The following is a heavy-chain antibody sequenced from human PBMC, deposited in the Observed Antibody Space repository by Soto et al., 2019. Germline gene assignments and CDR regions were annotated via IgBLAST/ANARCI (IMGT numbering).Heavy chain of an antibody. D-gene: IGHD6-13*01. CDR2: IWYDGSNK. V-gene: IGHV3-33*01. J-gene: IGHJ4*02. Sequence: QVQLVESGGGVVQPGRSLRLSCAASGFTFSSYGMHWVRQAPGKGLEWVAVIWYDGSNKYYADSVKGRFTISRDNSKNTLYLQMNSLRAEDRSVYYCASFHGAAGTFDYWGQGTLVTVSS. CDR3: ASFHGAAGTFDY. CDR1: GFTFSSYG.